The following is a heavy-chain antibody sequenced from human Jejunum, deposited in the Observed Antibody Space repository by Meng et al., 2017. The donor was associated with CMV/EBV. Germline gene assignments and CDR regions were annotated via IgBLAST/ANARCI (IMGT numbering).Heavy chain of an antibody. CDR3: AREDSLDAFDI. J-gene: IGHJ3*02. V-gene: IGHV3-48*03. CDR2: ISSSGSTI. CDR1: GFTFSSYE. Sequence: ASGFTFSSYEMNWVRQAPGKGLEWVSWISSSGSTIYYADSVKGRFTISRDNAKNSVYLQMNSLRAEDTAVYYCAREDSLDAFDIWGQGTMVTVSS.